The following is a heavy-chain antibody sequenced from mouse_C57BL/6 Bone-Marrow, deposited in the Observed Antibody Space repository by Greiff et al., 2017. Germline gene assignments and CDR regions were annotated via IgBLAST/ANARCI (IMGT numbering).Heavy chain of an antibody. Sequence: EVKLMESGGGLVQPGGSLKLSCAASGFTFSDYYMYWVRQTPEKRLEWVAYISNGGGSTYYPDTVKGRFTISRDNAKNTLYLQMSRLKSEDTAMYYCARHTVEYYFDYWGQGTTLTVSS. CDR2: ISNGGGST. V-gene: IGHV5-12*01. CDR1: GFTFSDYY. J-gene: IGHJ2*01. D-gene: IGHD1-1*01. CDR3: ARHTVEYYFDY.